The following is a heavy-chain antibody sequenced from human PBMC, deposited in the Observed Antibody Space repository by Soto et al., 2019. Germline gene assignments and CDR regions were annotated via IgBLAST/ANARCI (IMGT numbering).Heavy chain of an antibody. V-gene: IGHV4-30-2*01. CDR1: GGSISSGGYS. CDR3: VGSIGAFWFDP. Sequence: SETLSLTCAVSGGSISSGGYSWRWIRQPPGKGLEWIGYIYHSGSTYYNPSLKSRVTISVDRSKNQFSLKLSSVTAADTAVYYCVGSIGAFWFDPWGQGTLVTVS. D-gene: IGHD5-12*01. CDR2: IYHSGST. J-gene: IGHJ5*02.